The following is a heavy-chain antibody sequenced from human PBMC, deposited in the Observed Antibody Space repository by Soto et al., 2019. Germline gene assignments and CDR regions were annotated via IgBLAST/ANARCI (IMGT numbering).Heavy chain of an antibody. Sequence: QVQLVESGGGVVQPGRSLRLSCAGSGFPFSSYGMHWVRQAPGKGLEWVAVISYDGSDSYDGSHKYYADSVKGRFTISKNNSMNKLYLQMNSLSPDDIAMHFCTRPGRNFCSERYYIDFWGQGTLVTVSP. CDR3: TRPGRNFCSERYYIDF. CDR2: ISYDGSDSYDGSHK. D-gene: IGHD3-3*01. V-gene: IGHV3-30*03. J-gene: IGHJ4*02. CDR1: GFPFSSYG.